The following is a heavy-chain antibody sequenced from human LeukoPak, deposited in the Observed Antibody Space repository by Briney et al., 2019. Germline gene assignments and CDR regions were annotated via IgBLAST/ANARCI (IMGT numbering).Heavy chain of an antibody. CDR3: QREVWFGELWYVY. J-gene: IGHJ4*02. CDR1: GGSFSGYY. CDR2: IYSGGST. D-gene: IGHD3-10*01. V-gene: IGHV3-53*01. Sequence: ETLSLTCAVYGGSFSGYYWSWVRQAPGKGLEWVSVIYSGGSTYYADSVKGRFTISRDNSKNTLYLQMNSLRAEDTAVYYCQREVWFGELWYVYWGQGTLVTVSS.